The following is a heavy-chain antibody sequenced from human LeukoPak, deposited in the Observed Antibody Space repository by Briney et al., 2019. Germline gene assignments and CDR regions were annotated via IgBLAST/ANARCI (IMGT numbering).Heavy chain of an antibody. CDR3: ARVGRTPPFN. CDR2: INPDGSST. Sequence: LGGSLRLPCAASGFSFSTYWMHWVRQAPGKGLVWVSQINPDGSSTDYADSVKGRFTSSRDNAKNTVYLQMNSLRAEDTAVYYCARVGRTPPFNWGQGTLVTVSS. CDR1: GFSFSTYW. J-gene: IGHJ4*02. V-gene: IGHV3-74*01.